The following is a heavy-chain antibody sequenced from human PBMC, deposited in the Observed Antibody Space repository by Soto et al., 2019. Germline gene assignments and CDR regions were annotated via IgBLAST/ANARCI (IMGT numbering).Heavy chain of an antibody. CDR1: GYTFTNYP. CDR3: ARDSNWADY. D-gene: IGHD6-13*01. CDR2: INADNTNT. V-gene: IGHV1-3*01. J-gene: IGHJ4*02. Sequence: QVQLVQYGAEVKKPGASVKVSCKDSGYTFTNYPMHWVRQAPGQRLEWMGWINADNTNTKYSQKFQGRVTLTRDTSASTVYMELSSLRSEDTAMYYCARDSNWADYWGQGTLVTVSS.